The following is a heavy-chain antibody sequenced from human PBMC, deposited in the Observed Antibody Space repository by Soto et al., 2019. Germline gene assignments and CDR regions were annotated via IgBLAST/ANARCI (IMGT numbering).Heavy chain of an antibody. CDR3: ARDKGCSTTTCHWNAFDI. CDR1: VFIFSNYA. V-gene: IGHV3-23*01. D-gene: IGHD1-26*01. CDR2: ISGSGAGT. Sequence: GESLKISCAASVFIFSNYALSWVRQAPGKGLEWVSAISGSGAGTYYADSVKGRFTISRDNSKKTLYLQMNSLRAEDTAVYYCARDKGCSTTTCHWNAFDIWGQGTMVTVSS. J-gene: IGHJ3*02.